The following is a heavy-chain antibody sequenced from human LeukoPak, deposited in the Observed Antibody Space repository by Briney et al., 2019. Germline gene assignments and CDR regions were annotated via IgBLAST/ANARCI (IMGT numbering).Heavy chain of an antibody. CDR3: ARERDRYFDWLMEFDP. CDR2: IKQDGSEK. V-gene: IGHV3-7*03. CDR1: GFTFSSYW. Sequence: QPGGSLRLSCAASGFTFSSYWMSWVRQAPGKGLEWVANIKQDGSEKYYVDSMKGRFTISRDNAENSLYLQMNSLRAEDTAVYYCARERDRYFDWLMEFDPWGQGTLVTVSS. D-gene: IGHD3-9*01. J-gene: IGHJ5*02.